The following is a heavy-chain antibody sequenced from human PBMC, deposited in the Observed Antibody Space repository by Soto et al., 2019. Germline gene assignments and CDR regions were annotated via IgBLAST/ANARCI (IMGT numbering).Heavy chain of an antibody. J-gene: IGHJ4*02. V-gene: IGHV1-2*02. CDR2: INPNSGGT. Sequence: ASVKVSCKASGYTFTSYGISWVRQAPGQGLEWMGWINPNSGGTNYAQKLQGRVTMTRDTSIGTAYMELSRLRSDDTAVYYCARRGYYYHTTAYNFAYWGQGTLVTVSS. CDR1: GYTFTSYG. D-gene: IGHD3-22*01. CDR3: ARRGYYYHTTAYNFAY.